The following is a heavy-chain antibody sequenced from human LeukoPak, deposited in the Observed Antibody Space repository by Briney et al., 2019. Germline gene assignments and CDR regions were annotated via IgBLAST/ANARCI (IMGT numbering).Heavy chain of an antibody. D-gene: IGHD6-13*01. CDR2: IYYSGST. V-gene: IGHV4-59*08. J-gene: IGHJ3*02. CDR1: GGSISTYY. CDR3: ARVQYSSSWYPPAATDAFDI. Sequence: SETLSLTCTVSGGSISTYYWSWIRQPPGKGLEWMGYIYYSGSTNYNPSLKSRVTISVDTSKNQFSLKLSSVTAADTAVYYCARVQYSSSWYPPAATDAFDIWGQGTMVTVSS.